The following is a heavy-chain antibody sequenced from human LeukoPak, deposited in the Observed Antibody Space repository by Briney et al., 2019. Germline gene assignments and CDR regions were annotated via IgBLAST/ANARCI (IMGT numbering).Heavy chain of an antibody. D-gene: IGHD3-10*01. CDR3: AKGMVRGVSKPLDY. Sequence: GGSLRLSCAASGFTFSSYGMHWVRQAPGKGLEWVAFIRYDGSNKYYADSVKGRFTISRDNSKNTLYLQMNSLRAEDTAVYYCAKGMVRGVSKPLDYWGQGTLVTGSS. CDR2: IRYDGSNK. CDR1: GFTFSSYG. V-gene: IGHV3-30*02. J-gene: IGHJ4*02.